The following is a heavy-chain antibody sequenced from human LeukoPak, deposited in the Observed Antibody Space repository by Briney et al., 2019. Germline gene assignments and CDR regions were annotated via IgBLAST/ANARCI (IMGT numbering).Heavy chain of an antibody. D-gene: IGHD4-17*01. Sequence: DSVKGRFTISRDNAKNSLYLQMNSLRAEDTAVYYCARDFGRHGDFHAFDIWGQGTMVTVPS. J-gene: IGHJ3*02. V-gene: IGHV3-7*01. CDR3: ARDFGRHGDFHAFDI.